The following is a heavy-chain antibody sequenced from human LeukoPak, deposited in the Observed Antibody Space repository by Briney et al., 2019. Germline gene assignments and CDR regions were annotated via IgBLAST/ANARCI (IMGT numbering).Heavy chain of an antibody. Sequence: GRSLRLSCAASGFTFSSYAMHWVRQAPGKGLEWVAVISYDGSNKSYADSVKGRFTISRDNSKNTLYLQMNSLRAEDTAVYYCARGAHCSGGSCYSWDYYGMDVWGQGTTVTVSS. CDR2: ISYDGSNK. CDR1: GFTFSSYA. V-gene: IGHV3-30*04. D-gene: IGHD2-15*01. CDR3: ARGAHCSGGSCYSWDYYGMDV. J-gene: IGHJ6*02.